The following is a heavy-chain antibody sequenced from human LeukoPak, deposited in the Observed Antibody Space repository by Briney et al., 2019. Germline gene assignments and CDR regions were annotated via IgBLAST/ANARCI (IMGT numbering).Heavy chain of an antibody. Sequence: GGSLRLSCAASGFTFSSYSMNWVRQAPGKGLEWGSSISSSRSYIYYADSVKGRFTISRDNAKNSLYLQMNSLRAEDTAVYYCARDRCSSTSCFNDYWGQGTLVTVSS. CDR2: ISSSRSYI. CDR3: ARDRCSSTSCFNDY. V-gene: IGHV3-21*01. CDR1: GFTFSSYS. J-gene: IGHJ4*02. D-gene: IGHD2-2*01.